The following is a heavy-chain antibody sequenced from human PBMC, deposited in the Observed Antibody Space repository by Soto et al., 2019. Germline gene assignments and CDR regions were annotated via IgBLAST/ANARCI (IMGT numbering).Heavy chain of an antibody. CDR2: ISSSSSYI. CDR1: GFTFSSYS. J-gene: IGHJ3*02. Sequence: EVQLVESGGGLVKPGGSLRLSCAASGFTFSSYSMNWVRQAPGKGLEWVSSISSSSSYIYYADSVKGRFTISRDNAKNSLYLQMNSLRAEDTAVYYCARVLTGRCFDWSQSYAFDIWGQGTMVTVSS. D-gene: IGHD3-9*01. CDR3: ARVLTGRCFDWSQSYAFDI. V-gene: IGHV3-21*01.